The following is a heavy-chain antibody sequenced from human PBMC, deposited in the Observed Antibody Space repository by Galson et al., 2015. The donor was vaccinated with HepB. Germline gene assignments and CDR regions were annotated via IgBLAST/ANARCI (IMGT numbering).Heavy chain of an antibody. CDR3: ARIVRVDSSSWYSYYYYGMDV. V-gene: IGHV2-70*11. Sequence: PALVKPTQTLTLTCTFSGFSLSTSGMCVSWIRQPPGKALEWLARIDWDDDKYYSTSLKTRLTISKDTSKNQVVLTMTNMDPVDTATYYCARIVRVDSSSWYSYYYYGMDVWGQGTTVTVSS. CDR2: IDWDDDK. D-gene: IGHD6-13*01. CDR1: GFSLSTSGMC. J-gene: IGHJ6*02.